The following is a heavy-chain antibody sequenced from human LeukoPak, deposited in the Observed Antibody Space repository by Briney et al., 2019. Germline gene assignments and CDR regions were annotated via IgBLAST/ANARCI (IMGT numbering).Heavy chain of an antibody. Sequence: TGGSLRLSCAASGFTFSSYAMSWVRQAPGKGLEWVSAISGSGGSTYYADSVKGRFTISRDNSKNTLYLQMNSLRAEDTAVYYCAKVGLDSSGWYLFDYWGQGTLVTVSS. V-gene: IGHV3-23*01. CDR2: ISGSGGST. J-gene: IGHJ4*02. CDR1: GFTFSSYA. CDR3: AKVGLDSSGWYLFDY. D-gene: IGHD6-19*01.